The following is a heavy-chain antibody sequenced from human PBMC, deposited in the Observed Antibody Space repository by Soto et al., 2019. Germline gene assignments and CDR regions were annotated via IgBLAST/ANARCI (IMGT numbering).Heavy chain of an antibody. J-gene: IGHJ4*02. CDR2: IYYSGST. CDR3: ASHDYYDSSGSLHFDY. D-gene: IGHD3-22*01. Sequence: SETLSLTCTVSGGSISSGGYYWSWIRQHPGKGLEWIGYIYYSGSTYYNPSLKSRVTISVDTSKNQFSLKLSSVTAADTAAYYCASHDYYDSSGSLHFDYWGQGTLVTVSS. V-gene: IGHV4-31*03. CDR1: GGSISSGGYY.